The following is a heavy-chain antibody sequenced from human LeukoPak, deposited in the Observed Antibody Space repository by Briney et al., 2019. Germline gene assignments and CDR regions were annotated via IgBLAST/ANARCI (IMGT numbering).Heavy chain of an antibody. CDR3: ARVMTIFGVVMGGMDV. V-gene: IGHV4-59*01. D-gene: IGHD3-3*01. CDR1: GGSISSYY. J-gene: IGHJ6*02. CDR2: FYYSGST. Sequence: TSETLSLTCTVSGGSISSYYWSWIRQPPGKGLEWIGYFYYSGSTNYNPSLKSRVTISVDTSKNQFSLKLSSVTAAGTAVYYCARVMTIFGVVMGGMDVWGQGTTVTVSS.